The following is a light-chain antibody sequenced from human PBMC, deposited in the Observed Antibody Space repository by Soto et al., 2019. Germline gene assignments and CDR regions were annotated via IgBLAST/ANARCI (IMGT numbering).Light chain of an antibody. CDR2: GAS. CDR1: QSVSSN. J-gene: IGKJ1*01. CDR3: QQYNNWPPRRT. Sequence: EIVMTQSPATLSVSPGERATLSCRASQSVSSNLAWYQQKPGQAPRLLIYGASTRATVIPARFSGSGSGTEFTLTISSLQSEDFAVYYCQQYNNWPPRRTFGQGTKVEIK. V-gene: IGKV3-15*01.